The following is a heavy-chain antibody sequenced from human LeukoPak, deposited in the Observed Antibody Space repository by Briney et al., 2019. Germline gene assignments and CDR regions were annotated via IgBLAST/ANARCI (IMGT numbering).Heavy chain of an antibody. CDR1: WFTFRSYG. CDR3: AKDAYDFWSGYLYYFDY. CDR2: FRYDGSNK. Sequence: GGALRLFCGAYWFTFRSYGMHWGRQAPGKGVGGGGFFRYDGSNKYYADSVKGRFTISRDNSKNTLYLQMNSLRAEDTAVYYCAKDAYDFWSGYLYYFDYWGQGTLVTVSS. J-gene: IGHJ4*02. V-gene: IGHV3-30*02. D-gene: IGHD3/OR15-3a*01.